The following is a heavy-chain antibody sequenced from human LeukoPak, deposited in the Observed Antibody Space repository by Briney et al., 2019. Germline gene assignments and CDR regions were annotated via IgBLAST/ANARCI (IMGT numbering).Heavy chain of an antibody. V-gene: IGHV3-7*01. CDR2: IKQDGSEK. CDR1: GFTFSSYW. J-gene: IGHJ6*03. Sequence: GGSLRLSCAASGFTFSSYWMSWVRQAPGKGLEWVANIKQDGSEKYYVDSVKGRFTNSRDNAKNSLYLQMNSLRAEDTAVYYCARVAQYCSGGSCYGDYYYMDVWGKGTTVTVSS. CDR3: ARVAQYCSGGSCYGDYYYMDV. D-gene: IGHD2-15*01.